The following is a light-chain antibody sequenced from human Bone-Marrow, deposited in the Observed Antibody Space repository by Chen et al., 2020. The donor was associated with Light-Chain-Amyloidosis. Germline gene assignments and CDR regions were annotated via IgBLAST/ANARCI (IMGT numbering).Light chain of an antibody. V-gene: IGLV6-57*01. Sequence: NFMLTQPHSVSESPGKTVIISCTRSSVSIATNYVQWYQQRPGSSPTTVIYEDDQRPSGVPGRFSGSIDRSSNTATLTVSGLNTEDEAEYYCQSYQGSSQGVFGGGTKLTVL. J-gene: IGLJ3*02. CDR1: SVSIATNY. CDR2: EDD. CDR3: QSYQGSSQGV.